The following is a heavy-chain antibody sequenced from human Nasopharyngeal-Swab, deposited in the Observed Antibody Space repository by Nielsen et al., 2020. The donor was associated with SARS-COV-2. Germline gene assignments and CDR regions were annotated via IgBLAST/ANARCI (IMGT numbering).Heavy chain of an antibody. D-gene: IGHD6-6*01. Sequence: SVKVSCKASGYTFTSYYMHWVRQAPGQGLEWMGGIIPIFGAAVYTQKFQGRVMITADELTSTSYMELSSLRSDDTAVYYCARALDRAGRPDYYYAVDVWGQGTTVTVSS. CDR3: ARALDRAGRPDYYYAVDV. CDR1: GYTFTSYY. V-gene: IGHV1-69*13. J-gene: IGHJ6*02. CDR2: IIPIFGAA.